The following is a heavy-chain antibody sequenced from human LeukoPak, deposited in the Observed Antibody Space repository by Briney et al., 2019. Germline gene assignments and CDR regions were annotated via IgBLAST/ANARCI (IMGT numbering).Heavy chain of an antibody. V-gene: IGHV4-61*02. Sequence: SETLSLTCTVSGGSISSGSYYWSWIRQPAGKGLEWIGRIYTSGSTNYNPSLKSRVTMSVDTSKNQFSLKLSSVTAADTAVYYCAGDLIAAGPYNWFDPWGQGTLVTVSS. CDR1: GGSISSGSYY. D-gene: IGHD6-13*01. CDR3: AGDLIAAGPYNWFDP. J-gene: IGHJ5*02. CDR2: IYTSGST.